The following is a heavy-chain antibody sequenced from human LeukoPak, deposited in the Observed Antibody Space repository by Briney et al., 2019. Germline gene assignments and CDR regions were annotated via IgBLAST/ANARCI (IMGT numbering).Heavy chain of an antibody. D-gene: IGHD1-26*01. V-gene: IGHV3-7*03. Sequence: GGSLRLSCVASGFTFSSSWMSWVRQAPGKGLEWVANMNQGGGETYYVDSVKGRFAMSRDNAKNSLYLQMNSLRAEDTAVYYCARDKIVGATKFDFWGQGTLVTVSS. J-gene: IGHJ4*02. CDR2: MNQGGGET. CDR3: ARDKIVGATKFDF. CDR1: GFTFSSSW.